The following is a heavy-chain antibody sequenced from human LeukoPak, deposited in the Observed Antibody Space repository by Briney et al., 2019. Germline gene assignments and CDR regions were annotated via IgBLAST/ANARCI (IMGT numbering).Heavy chain of an antibody. CDR3: ARGPDEATLDY. Sequence: PGGSLRLSRAASGFTFSSYSMDWVRQAPGKGLEWVSSISSSSSYIYYADSVKGRFTIPRDNAKNSLYLQMNSLRAEDTAVYYCARGPDEATLDYWGQGTLVTVSS. D-gene: IGHD1-26*01. CDR1: GFTFSSYS. V-gene: IGHV3-21*01. J-gene: IGHJ4*02. CDR2: ISSSSSYI.